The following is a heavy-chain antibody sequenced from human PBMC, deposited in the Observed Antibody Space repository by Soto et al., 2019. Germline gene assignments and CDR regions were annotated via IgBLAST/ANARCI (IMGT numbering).Heavy chain of an antibody. CDR1: GFTFDDYA. J-gene: IGHJ6*01. CDR3: AKGKVYSLYYYYGMDV. D-gene: IGHD2-21*01. V-gene: IGHV3-9*01. Sequence: EVQLVESGGGLVQPGRSLRLSCAASGFTFDDYAMHWVRQAPGKGLEWVSGISWNSGSIGYADSVKGRFTISRDNAKNSLYLQMNSLRAEDTALYYCAKGKVYSLYYYYGMDVW. CDR2: ISWNSGSI.